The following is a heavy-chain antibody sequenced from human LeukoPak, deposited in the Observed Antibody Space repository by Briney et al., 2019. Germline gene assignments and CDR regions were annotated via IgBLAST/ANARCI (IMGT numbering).Heavy chain of an antibody. CDR2: ISSSSSYI. V-gene: IGHV3-21*04. Sequence: GGSLRLSCAASGFTFSSYSMNWVRQAPGKGLEWVSSISSSSSYIYYADSVKGRFTISRDNAKNSLYLQLNSLRAEDTAVYYCANLLYYDSSGYYDAFDIWGQGTMVTVSS. CDR1: GFTFSSYS. CDR3: ANLLYYDSSGYYDAFDI. D-gene: IGHD3-22*01. J-gene: IGHJ3*02.